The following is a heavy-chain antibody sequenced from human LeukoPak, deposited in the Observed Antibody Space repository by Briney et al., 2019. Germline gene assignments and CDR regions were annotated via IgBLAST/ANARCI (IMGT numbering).Heavy chain of an antibody. CDR3: ARETGGAVGSTDFDY. CDR1: GFTFSSYA. CDR2: ISYDGSNK. D-gene: IGHD4-17*01. J-gene: IGHJ4*02. V-gene: IGHV3-30-3*01. Sequence: GRSLRLSCAASGFTFSSYAVHWVRQTPGKGLEWVAVISYDGSNKYYADSVKGRFTISRDNSKNTLYLQMNSLRAEDTALYYCARETGGAVGSTDFDYWGRGTLVTVSS.